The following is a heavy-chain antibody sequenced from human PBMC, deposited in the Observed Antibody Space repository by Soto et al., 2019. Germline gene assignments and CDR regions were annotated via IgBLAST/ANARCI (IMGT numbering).Heavy chain of an antibody. Sequence: STKVSCKNCGGTCSSYAIIWVRQDPVQGLEWMGGIIPIFGTANYAQKFQGRVTITADESTSTAYMELSSLRSEDTAVYYCARGKRIAAAGTEYYYGMDVWGQGNTVNVS. CDR3: ARGKRIAAAGTEYYYGMDV. D-gene: IGHD6-13*01. CDR2: IIPIFGTA. CDR1: GGTCSSYA. J-gene: IGHJ6*02. V-gene: IGHV1-69*13.